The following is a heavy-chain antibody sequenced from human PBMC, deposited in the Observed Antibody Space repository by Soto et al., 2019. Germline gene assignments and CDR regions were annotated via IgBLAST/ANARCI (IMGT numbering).Heavy chain of an antibody. Sequence: QVQLVQSGAEVKKPGSSVKVSCKASGGTFSSYDISWVRQAPGQGLEWMGGIIPIFGTANYAQKFQGRVTITADESTSTAYMELSSLRSEDTAVYYCARDTYYYGSGSYYRGYNWFDPWGQGTLVTVSS. CDR2: IIPIFGTA. CDR1: GGTFSSYD. V-gene: IGHV1-69*01. J-gene: IGHJ5*02. D-gene: IGHD3-10*01. CDR3: ARDTYYYGSGSYYRGYNWFDP.